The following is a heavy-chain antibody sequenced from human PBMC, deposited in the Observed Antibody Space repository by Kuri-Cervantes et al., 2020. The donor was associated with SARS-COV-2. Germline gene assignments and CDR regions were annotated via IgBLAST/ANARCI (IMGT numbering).Heavy chain of an antibody. D-gene: IGHD3-22*01. CDR2: INPSGGST. V-gene: IGHV1-46*01. CDR1: GYTFTSYY. J-gene: IGHJ4*02. CDR3: ARDPSLYDSSGYYYSSYFDY. Sequence: ASVKVSCKASGYTFTSYYMHWVRQAPGQGLEWMGIINPSGGSTNYAQKFQGRVTITADKSTSTAYMELSSLRSEDTAVYYCARDPSLYDSSGYYYSSYFDYWGQGTLVTVSS.